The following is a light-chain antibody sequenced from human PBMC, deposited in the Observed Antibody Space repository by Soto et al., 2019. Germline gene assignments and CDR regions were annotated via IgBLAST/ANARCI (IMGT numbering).Light chain of an antibody. Sequence: QSALTQPPSASGSPGQSVTISCTGTSSDVGAYNYVSWYQQHPGKAPKLMIYDVTKRPSGVPDRFSGSKSGNTASLTVSGLQAEDEADYYGLSYAGSSIWVFGGGTKLTVL. CDR3: LSYAGSSIWV. CDR2: DVT. J-gene: IGLJ3*02. V-gene: IGLV2-8*01. CDR1: SSDVGAYNY.